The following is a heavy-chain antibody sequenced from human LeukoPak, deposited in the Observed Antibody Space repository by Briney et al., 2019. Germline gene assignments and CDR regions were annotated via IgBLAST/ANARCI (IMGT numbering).Heavy chain of an antibody. D-gene: IGHD4-23*01. CDR3: AHGGNSMYNYFDP. CDR1: GYTFTSYY. V-gene: IGHV1-46*01. CDR2: INPSGVST. J-gene: IGHJ5*02. Sequence: ASVKVSCKASGYTFTSYYMHWVRQAPGQGLEWMGIINPSGVSTNYAQNFQGRVAMTRDTSTTTVYMELSSLRSEDTAVYYCAHGGNSMYNYFDPWGQGTLVTVSS.